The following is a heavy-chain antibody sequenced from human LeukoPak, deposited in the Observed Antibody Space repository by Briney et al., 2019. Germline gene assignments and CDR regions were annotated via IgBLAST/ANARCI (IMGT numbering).Heavy chain of an antibody. CDR1: GFTFSNAW. J-gene: IGHJ4*02. D-gene: IGHD3-3*01. CDR3: TTLYYDFWSGYSYYFDY. Sequence: GGSLGLSCAASGFTFSNAWMSWVRQAPGKGLEWVGRIKSKTDGGTTDYAAPVKGRFTISRDDSKNTLYLQMNSLKTEDTAVYYCTTLYYDFWSGYSYYFDYWGQGTLVTVSS. V-gene: IGHV3-15*01. CDR2: IKSKTDGGTT.